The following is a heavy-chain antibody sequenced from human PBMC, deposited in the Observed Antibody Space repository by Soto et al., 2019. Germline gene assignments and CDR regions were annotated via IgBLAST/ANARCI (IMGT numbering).Heavy chain of an antibody. Sequence: QVQLVESGGGVVQPGRSLRLSCAASGFTFNTYGMHWVRQAPGKGLEWVAVTSYDGSNKYYADSVKGRFTISRDNAKNTLYVEMNNLRAEDTAVYYCVKGATGGPRGYFDLWGRGTLVTVSS. V-gene: IGHV3-30*18. CDR2: TSYDGSNK. J-gene: IGHJ2*01. CDR3: VKGATGGPRGYFDL. D-gene: IGHD3-16*01. CDR1: GFTFNTYG.